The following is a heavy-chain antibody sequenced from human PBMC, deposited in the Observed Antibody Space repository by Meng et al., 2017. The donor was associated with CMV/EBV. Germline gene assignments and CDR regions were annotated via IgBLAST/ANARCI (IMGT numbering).Heavy chain of an antibody. CDR2: ISSSGSTI. CDR1: GFTFSDYY. CDR3: ARDIGLSQQWQSNDWFDP. V-gene: IGHV3-11*04. J-gene: IGHJ5*02. D-gene: IGHD6-19*01. Sequence: GESLKISCAASGFTFSDYYMSWIRQAPGKGLEWFSYISSSGSTIYYADSVKGRFTISRDNAKNSLYLQMNSLRAEDTAVYYCARDIGLSQQWQSNDWFDPWGQGTLVTVSS.